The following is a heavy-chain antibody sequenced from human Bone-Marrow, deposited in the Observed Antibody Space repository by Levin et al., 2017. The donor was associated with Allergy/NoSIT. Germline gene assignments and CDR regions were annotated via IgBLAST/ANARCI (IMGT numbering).Heavy chain of an antibody. D-gene: IGHD5-18*01. CDR2: IWYDGSNK. CDR3: ARERKYSDGPFLDY. CDR1: GFTFSSYG. V-gene: IGHV3-33*01. J-gene: IGHJ4*02. Sequence: GGSLRLSCAASGFTFSSYGMHWVRQAPGKGLEWVAVIWYDGSNKYYADSVKGRFTISRDNSKNTLYLQMNSLRAEDTAVYYCARERKYSDGPFLDYWGQGTLVTVSS.